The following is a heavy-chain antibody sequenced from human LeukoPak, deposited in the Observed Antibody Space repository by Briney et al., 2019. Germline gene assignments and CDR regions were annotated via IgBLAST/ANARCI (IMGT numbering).Heavy chain of an antibody. Sequence: SETLSLTCTVSGGSVSSGSYYWGWIRQPPGKGLEWIGNIYYSGSTYYNPSLKSRVTISVETSKNQFSLKLSSVTAADTAVYYCARDTGFPFFDFWGQGTLVTVSS. CDR3: ARDTGFPFFDF. V-gene: IGHV4-39*07. CDR2: IYYSGST. J-gene: IGHJ4*02. CDR1: GGSVSSGSYY.